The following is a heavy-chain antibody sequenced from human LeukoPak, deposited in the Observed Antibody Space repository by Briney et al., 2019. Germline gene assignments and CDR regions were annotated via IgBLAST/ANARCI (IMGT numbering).Heavy chain of an antibody. J-gene: IGHJ5*02. Sequence: SETLSLTCTVSGGSISSSSYYWGWIRQPPGKGLEWIGSIYYSGSTYYNPSLKSRVTISVDTSKNQFSLKLSSVTAADTAVYYCARDLGQCLVGWFDPWGQGTLVTVSS. CDR3: ARDLGQCLVGWFDP. D-gene: IGHD6-19*01. V-gene: IGHV4-39*07. CDR2: IYYSGST. CDR1: GGSISSSSYY.